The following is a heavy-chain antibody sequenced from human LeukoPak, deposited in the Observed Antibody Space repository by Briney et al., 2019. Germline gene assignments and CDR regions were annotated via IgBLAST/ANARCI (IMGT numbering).Heavy chain of an antibody. Sequence: GGSLRFSCAASGFTFSSYEMNWVRQAPGKGLEWVSYISSSGSTIYYADSVKGRFTISRDNAKNSLYLQMNSLRAEDTAVYYCARDSRYCSGGSCPQDYWGQGTLVTVSS. V-gene: IGHV3-48*03. CDR3: ARDSRYCSGGSCPQDY. D-gene: IGHD2-15*01. CDR1: GFTFSSYE. CDR2: ISSSGSTI. J-gene: IGHJ4*02.